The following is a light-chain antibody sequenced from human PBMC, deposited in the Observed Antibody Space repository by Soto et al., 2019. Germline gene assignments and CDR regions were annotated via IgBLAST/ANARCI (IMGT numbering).Light chain of an antibody. V-gene: IGKV3-20*01. CDR3: QHYGTSSLT. J-gene: IGKJ3*01. CDR2: GAS. CDR1: QSVSSSY. Sequence: VLTQSPGTLSLSPGERATLSCRASQSVSSSYLAWYQQKPGQAPMLLIYGASSRASGIPDRFGGSGSGTDFTLTISRLEPEDFAVYYCQHYGTSSLTFGPGTKVDFK.